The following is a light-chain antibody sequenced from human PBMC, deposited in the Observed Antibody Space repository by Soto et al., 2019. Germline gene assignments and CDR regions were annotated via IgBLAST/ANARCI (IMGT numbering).Light chain of an antibody. CDR1: QSISSSY. CDR3: QQYGSEPAWT. Sequence: DIVLTQSPGTLSLSPGERATLSCRASQSISSSYLAWYQQKHGQAPRLLIYGASKRATGIPDRFSGSGSGTDFTLTISRREAEDLAVYYCQQYGSEPAWTFGQGTKVEIK. V-gene: IGKV3-20*01. J-gene: IGKJ1*01. CDR2: GAS.